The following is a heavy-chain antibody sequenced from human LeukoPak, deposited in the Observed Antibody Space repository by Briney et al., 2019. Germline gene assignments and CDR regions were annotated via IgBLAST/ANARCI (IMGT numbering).Heavy chain of an antibody. D-gene: IGHD2-2*01. V-gene: IGHV3-33*01. CDR1: GITFSSYG. CDR3: ARVTGSGYQLPTYYYGMDV. Sequence: GGSLRLSCAASGITFSSYGMHWVRQAPGKGLEWVSVIWYDGSNKYYADSVKGRFTISRDNSKNTLYLQMNSLRAEDTAVYYCARVTGSGYQLPTYYYGMDVWAQGTTVTVSS. CDR2: IWYDGSNK. J-gene: IGHJ6*02.